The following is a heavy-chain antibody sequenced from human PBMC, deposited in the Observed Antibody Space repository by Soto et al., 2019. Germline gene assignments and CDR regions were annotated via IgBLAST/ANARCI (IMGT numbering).Heavy chain of an antibody. V-gene: IGHV4-31*03. CDR3: ARLGAGGASQYYDSSGYYYDY. D-gene: IGHD3-22*01. CDR2: IYYSGST. J-gene: IGHJ4*02. CDR1: GGSISSGGYY. Sequence: PSETLSLTCTVSGGSISSGGYYWSWIRQHPGKGLEWIGYIYYSGSTYYNPSLKSRVTISVDTSKNQFSLKLSSVTAADTAVYYCARLGAGGASQYYDSSGYYYDYWGQGTLVTVSS.